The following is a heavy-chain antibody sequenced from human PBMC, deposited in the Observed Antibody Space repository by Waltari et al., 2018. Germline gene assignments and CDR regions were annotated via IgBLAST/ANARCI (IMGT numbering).Heavy chain of an antibody. CDR2: IRYDGSNK. CDR3: AKVTIFGVAFDY. V-gene: IGHV3-30*02. J-gene: IGHJ4*02. D-gene: IGHD3-3*01. CDR1: GFTFSSYG. Sequence: QVQLVESGGGVVQPGGSLRLSCAASGFTFSSYGMHWVRQAPGKGLEWVAFIRYDGSNKYYADSVKGRFTISRDNSKNTLYLQMNSLRAEDTAGYYCAKVTIFGVAFDYWGQGTLVTVSS.